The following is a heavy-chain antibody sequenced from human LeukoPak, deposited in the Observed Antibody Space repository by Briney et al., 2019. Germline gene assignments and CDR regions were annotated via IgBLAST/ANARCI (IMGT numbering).Heavy chain of an antibody. CDR3: ARDRPGGGELDFDY. J-gene: IGHJ4*02. CDR2: IHTGGST. V-gene: IGHV3-53*04. Sequence: GGSRSLSCEASGFGVITNYISWFRQGPGRGLGWVSVIHTGGSTYYADSVKGRFTITRHDSKNTLYLQMNNLRTEDTAVYYCARDRPGGGELDFDYWGQGTLVTVSS. D-gene: IGHD3-10*01. CDR1: GFGVITNY.